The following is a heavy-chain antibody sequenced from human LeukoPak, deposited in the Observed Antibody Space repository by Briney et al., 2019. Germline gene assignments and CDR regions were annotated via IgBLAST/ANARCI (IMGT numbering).Heavy chain of an antibody. CDR2: ISHSGTT. V-gene: IGHV4-38-2*02. J-gene: IGHJ4*02. Sequence: SETLSLTCTVSGDSISSGSHWGWIRQPPVRGLEWIGCISHSGTTFYNPSLKSRVTISLDTSKKQFSLNLSSVTAADTAVYYCARELLTFNPAGYWGQGTLVTVSS. CDR3: ARELLTFNPAGY. CDR1: GDSISSGSH. D-gene: IGHD3-9*01.